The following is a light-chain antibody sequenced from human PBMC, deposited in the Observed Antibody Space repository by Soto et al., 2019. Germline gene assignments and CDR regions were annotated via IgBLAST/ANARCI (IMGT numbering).Light chain of an antibody. V-gene: IGLV1-40*01. CDR3: TSHTASSTWV. CDR2: ANN. Sequence: QSVLTQPPSVSGAPGQRVTISCTGSSXNIGAGYDVHWYQQLPGTGPKLLIYANNNRPSGVPDRFSGSKSGTSASLAITGLRAEDEADYYCTSHTASSTWVFGGGTQLTVL. J-gene: IGLJ3*02. CDR1: SXNIGAGYD.